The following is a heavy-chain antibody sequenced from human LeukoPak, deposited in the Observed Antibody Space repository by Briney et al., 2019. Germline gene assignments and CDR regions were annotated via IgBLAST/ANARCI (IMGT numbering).Heavy chain of an antibody. Sequence: GGSLRLSCAASGFTFDDYAMHWVRQAPGKGLEWVSGISWNSGSIGYADSVKGRFTISRDNAKNTLYLQMNSLRAEDTAVYYCARRHYGILTGYENWFDPWGQGTLVTVSS. CDR2: ISWNSGSI. CDR1: GFTFDDYA. V-gene: IGHV3-9*01. D-gene: IGHD3-9*01. CDR3: ARRHYGILTGYENWFDP. J-gene: IGHJ5*02.